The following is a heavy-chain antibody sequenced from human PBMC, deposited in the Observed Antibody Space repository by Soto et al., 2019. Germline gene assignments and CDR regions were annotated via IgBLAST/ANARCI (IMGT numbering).Heavy chain of an antibody. J-gene: IGHJ6*02. CDR1: GFTFSSYA. D-gene: IGHD2-2*01. CDR2: ISGSGGST. V-gene: IGHV3-23*01. CDR3: AKEGRDIVVVPAAMDRGGDYGMDV. Sequence: GGSLRLSCAASGFTFSSYAMSWVRQAPGKGLEWVSAISGSGGSTYYADSVKGRFTISRDNSKNTLYLQMNSLRAEDTAVYYCAKEGRDIVVVPAAMDRGGDYGMDVWGQGTTVTV.